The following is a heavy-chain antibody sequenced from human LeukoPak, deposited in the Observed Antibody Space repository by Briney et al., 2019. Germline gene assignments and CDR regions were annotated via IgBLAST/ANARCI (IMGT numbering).Heavy chain of an antibody. D-gene: IGHD5-18*01. CDR3: ARGIQLWSYYYYGMDV. Sequence: SETLSLTCAVSGGSISSGGYSWSWIRQPPGKGLEWIGYINHSGSTNYNPSLKSRVTISVDTSKNQFSLKLSSVTAADTAVYYCARGIQLWSYYYYGMDVWGQGTTVTVSS. J-gene: IGHJ6*02. CDR1: GGSISSGGYS. V-gene: IGHV4-30-2*01. CDR2: INHSGST.